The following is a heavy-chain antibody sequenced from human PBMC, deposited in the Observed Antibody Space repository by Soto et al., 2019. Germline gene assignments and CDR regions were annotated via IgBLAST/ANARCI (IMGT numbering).Heavy chain of an antibody. V-gene: IGHV3-23*01. J-gene: IGHJ6*02. Sequence: RGSLRLSCSASGFTFSSYAMSWFRQAPGKGLEWVSAISGSGGSTYYADSVKGRFTISRDNSKNTLYLQMNSLRAEDTAVYYCAKDRGITMVRGVIFLYGMDVWGQGTTVTVSS. CDR2: ISGSGGST. CDR1: GFTFSSYA. D-gene: IGHD3-10*01. CDR3: AKDRGITMVRGVIFLYGMDV.